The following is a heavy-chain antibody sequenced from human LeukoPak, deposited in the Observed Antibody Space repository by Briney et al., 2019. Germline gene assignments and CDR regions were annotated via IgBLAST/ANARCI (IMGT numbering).Heavy chain of an antibody. V-gene: IGHV5-51*01. D-gene: IGHD6-13*01. CDR3: ARSRSNSWAGFDP. CDR2: IYPDDSDT. CDR1: GYSFTSYW. J-gene: IGHJ5*02. Sequence: GESLKISCKGSGYSFTSYWIGWVRQMPGKGLEWMGIIYPDDSDTTYSPSFQGQVTISADKSISTAYLQWGSLKASDTAMYYCARSRSNSWAGFDPWGQGTLVTVSS.